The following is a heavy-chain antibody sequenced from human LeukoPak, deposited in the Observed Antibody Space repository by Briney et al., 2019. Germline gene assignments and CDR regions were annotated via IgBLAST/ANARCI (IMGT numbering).Heavy chain of an antibody. CDR1: GGPIRSYY. V-gene: IGHV4-59*01. CDR2: IHYSEST. D-gene: IGHD6-13*01. Sequence: SETLSLTCTVSGGPIRSYYWSWMRQPPGKGLEWIGNIHYSESTNFNPSLKSRAAIAVDTSKNQLSLSMRSVTAADTAVYYCARVSAAGMEFHYGMDVWGQGATVFVSS. J-gene: IGHJ6*02. CDR3: ARVSAAGMEFHYGMDV.